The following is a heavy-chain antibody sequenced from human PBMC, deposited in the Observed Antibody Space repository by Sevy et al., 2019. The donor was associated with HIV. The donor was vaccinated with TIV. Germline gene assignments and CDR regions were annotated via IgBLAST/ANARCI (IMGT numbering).Heavy chain of an antibody. CDR1: GFTFSGYA. J-gene: IGHJ6*02. D-gene: IGHD6-19*01. V-gene: IGHV3-23*01. CDR2: ISGSGGTT. CDR3: AKVLARGVAVAGTAWGMDV. Sequence: GESLKISCAASGFTFSGYAMHWVRQAPGKGLEWVSAISGSGGTTYYADSVQGRFTISRDKSKNTLYLQMNSLRAEDTAVYYCAKVLARGVAVAGTAWGMDVWGQRTTVTVSS.